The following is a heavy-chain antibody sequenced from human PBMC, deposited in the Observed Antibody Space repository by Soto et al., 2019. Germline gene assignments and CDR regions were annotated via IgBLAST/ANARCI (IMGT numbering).Heavy chain of an antibody. CDR3: AHRPAGSGSYYVAELFFDY. D-gene: IGHD3-10*01. Sequence: QITLKESGPTLVKPTQTLTLTCTFSGFSLSTSGVGVGWIRQPPGKALEWLALIYWDDDKRYSPSLKIRLTNTKDTYKYQVVLTMTDMEPVDTATYYCAHRPAGSGSYYVAELFFDYWGQGTLFTVSS. J-gene: IGHJ4*02. V-gene: IGHV2-5*02. CDR2: IYWDDDK. CDR1: GFSLSTSGVG.